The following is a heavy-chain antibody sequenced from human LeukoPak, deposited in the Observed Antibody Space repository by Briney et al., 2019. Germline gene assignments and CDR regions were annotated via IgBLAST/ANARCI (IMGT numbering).Heavy chain of an antibody. CDR3: ARGRILTGYYCLVY. CDR2: MNPNSGNT. D-gene: IGHD3-9*01. V-gene: IGHV1-8*01. Sequence: ASVTVSCKASVYTFTSYDINWVRQATGQGLQWMGWMNPNSGNTGYAQKFQGRVTMTRNTSISTAYMELSSLRSEDTGVYYCARGRILTGYYCLVYWGQGTLVTVSS. J-gene: IGHJ4*02. CDR1: VYTFTSYD.